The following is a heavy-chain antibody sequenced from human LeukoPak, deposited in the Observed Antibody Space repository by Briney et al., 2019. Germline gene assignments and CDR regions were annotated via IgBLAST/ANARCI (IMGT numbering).Heavy chain of an antibody. CDR1: GFTFSDYY. V-gene: IGHV3-11*04. J-gene: IGHJ4*02. Sequence: GGSLRLSCAASGFTFSDYYMSWIRQAPGKGLEWVSYISSSGSTIYYADSVKGRFTISRDNAKNSLYLQMNSLRAEDTAVYYCARVLESGYYYDSSGYYFDYWGQGALVTVSS. D-gene: IGHD3-22*01. CDR2: ISSSGSTI. CDR3: ARVLESGYYYDSSGYYFDY.